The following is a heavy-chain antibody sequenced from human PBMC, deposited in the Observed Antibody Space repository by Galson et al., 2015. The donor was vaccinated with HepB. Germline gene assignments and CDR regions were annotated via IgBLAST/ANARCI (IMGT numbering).Heavy chain of an antibody. J-gene: IGHJ4*02. CDR2: MNQDGSDK. Sequence: SLRLSCAASGFTFSAYWMIWVCQAPGKGLEWVANMNQDGSDKYYVDSVKGRFTISRDNAKTSLYLQMNSLRVEDTAVYYCARGAGRTSDFWGQGTQVTVSS. CDR3: ARGAGRTSDF. CDR1: GFTFSAYW. V-gene: IGHV3-7*01. D-gene: IGHD1-26*01.